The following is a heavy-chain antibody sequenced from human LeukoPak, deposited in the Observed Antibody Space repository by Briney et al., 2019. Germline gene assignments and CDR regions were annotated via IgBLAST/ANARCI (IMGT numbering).Heavy chain of an antibody. V-gene: IGHV3-53*01. CDR3: ARDLSKPSDY. CDR1: GFNVRNSY. Sequence: GGSLRLSCAASGFNVRNSYMSWVRQAPGKGLEWVSVIYIDDTTYYADSVKGRFNISRDNYKNTLFLEMNSLRAEDTAVYYCARDLSKPSDYWGQGTLVTVSS. CDR2: IYIDDTT. J-gene: IGHJ4*02.